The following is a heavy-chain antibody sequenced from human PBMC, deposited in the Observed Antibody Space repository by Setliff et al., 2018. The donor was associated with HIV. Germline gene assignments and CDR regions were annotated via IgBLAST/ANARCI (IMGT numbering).Heavy chain of an antibody. V-gene: IGHV4-59*11. CDR3: ARDHNSGTLHAFDL. CDR2: ISYNEYT. J-gene: IGHJ3*01. D-gene: IGHD1-26*01. Sequence: PSETLSLTCTVSGDPINSHYWSWIRQPPGEGLEWIGHISYNEYTNYNPSLKSRVTISLYTSKKHFSLDLYSVTAADTAVYYCARDHNSGTLHAFDLWGQGTKVTVSS. CDR1: GDPINSHY.